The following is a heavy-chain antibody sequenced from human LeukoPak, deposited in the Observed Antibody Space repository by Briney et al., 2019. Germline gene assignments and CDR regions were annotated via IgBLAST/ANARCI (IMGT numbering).Heavy chain of an antibody. CDR2: INPSGGST. Sequence: GSSVKVSCKASGGTFSSYAISWVRQAPGQGLEWMGIINPSGGSTSYAQKFQGRVTMTRDTSTSTVYMELSSLRSEDTAVYYCAGYCSSTSCRSTAFDIWGQGTMVTVSS. J-gene: IGHJ3*02. V-gene: IGHV1-46*01. CDR1: GGTFSSYA. CDR3: AGYCSSTSCRSTAFDI. D-gene: IGHD2-2*01.